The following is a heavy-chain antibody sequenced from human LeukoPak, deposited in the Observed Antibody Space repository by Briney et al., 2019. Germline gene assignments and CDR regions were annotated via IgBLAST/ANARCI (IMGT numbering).Heavy chain of an antibody. V-gene: IGHV5-51*01. D-gene: IGHD2-15*01. Sequence: GESLKISCKGSGYSFTSYWIGWVRQMPGKGLERMGIIYPGDSDTRYSPSFQGQVTISADKSISTAYLQWSSLKASDTAMYYCARGGYCSGGSCYLSFDYWGQGTLVTVSS. CDR2: IYPGDSDT. CDR1: GYSFTSYW. CDR3: ARGGYCSGGSCYLSFDY. J-gene: IGHJ4*02.